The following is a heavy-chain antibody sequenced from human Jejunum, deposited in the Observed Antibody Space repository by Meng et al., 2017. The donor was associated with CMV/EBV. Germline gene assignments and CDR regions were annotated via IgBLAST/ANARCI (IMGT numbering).Heavy chain of an antibody. V-gene: IGHV1-3*01. CDR2: VNAGNGNT. D-gene: IGHD4-23*01. CDR3: ASERWGSGYLDL. CDR1: GHPFSNYA. Sequence: CKASGHPFSNYAMHWVRQAPRQRLEWMGLVNAGNGNTRYSQKFQGRVTISRDTSASTVYMELSSLTSEDTAVYYCASERWGSGYLDLWGRGSLVTVSS. J-gene: IGHJ2*01.